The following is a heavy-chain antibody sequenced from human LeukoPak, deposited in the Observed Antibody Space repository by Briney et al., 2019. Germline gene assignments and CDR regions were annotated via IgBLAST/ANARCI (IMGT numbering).Heavy chain of an antibody. CDR3: ARGPQAGHDY. J-gene: IGHJ4*02. D-gene: IGHD6-13*01. CDR2: INHSGST. CDR1: GGSISSGGYS. V-gene: IGHV4-30-2*01. Sequence: SETLSLTCAVSGGSISSGGYSWSWIRQPPGKGLEWIGEINHSGSTNYNPSLKSRVTISVDTSKNQFSLKLSSVTAADTAVYYCARGPQAGHDYWGQGTLVTVSS.